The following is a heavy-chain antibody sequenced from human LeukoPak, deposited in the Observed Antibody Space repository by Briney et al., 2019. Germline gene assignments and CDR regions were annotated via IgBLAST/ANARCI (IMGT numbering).Heavy chain of an antibody. Sequence: GGSLRLSCVASGFTFNNYAMSLVRQAPGKGLEWVSAISGSGGSTYYADSVKGRFTISRDNSKNTVYLQMNSLRAEDTTVYYCVKESQPWAPDYWGQGTLVTVSS. CDR2: ISGSGGST. J-gene: IGHJ4*02. D-gene: IGHD7-27*01. V-gene: IGHV3-23*01. CDR3: VKESQPWAPDY. CDR1: GFTFNNYA.